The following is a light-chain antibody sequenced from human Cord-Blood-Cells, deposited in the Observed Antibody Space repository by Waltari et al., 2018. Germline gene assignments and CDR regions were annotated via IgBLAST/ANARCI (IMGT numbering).Light chain of an antibody. V-gene: IGLV3-21*03. CDR2: DDS. J-gene: IGLJ2*01. CDR3: QVWDSSSDHPVV. Sequence: SYVLTQPPSASVAPGKTARITCGGHHIGSKSLHWYQQKPGQAPVRVVYDDSDRPSGSPERFSGSNSGNTATLTISRVEAGDEADYYCQVWDSSSDHPVVFGGGTKLTVL. CDR1: HIGSKS.